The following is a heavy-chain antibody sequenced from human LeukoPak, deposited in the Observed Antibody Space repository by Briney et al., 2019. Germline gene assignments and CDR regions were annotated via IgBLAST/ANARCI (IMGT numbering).Heavy chain of an antibody. D-gene: IGHD3-10*01. CDR1: GFTFSDYY. Sequence: GGSLRLSCAASGFTFSDYYMSWIRQAPGKGLEWVSYISSGGSTIYYADSVKGRFTISRDNAKKSLYLQMNSLRAEDTAVYYCARVGTMVRGVIRYNWSDPWGQGTLVTVSS. CDR3: ARVGTMVRGVIRYNWSDP. CDR2: ISSGGSTI. V-gene: IGHV3-11*04. J-gene: IGHJ5*02.